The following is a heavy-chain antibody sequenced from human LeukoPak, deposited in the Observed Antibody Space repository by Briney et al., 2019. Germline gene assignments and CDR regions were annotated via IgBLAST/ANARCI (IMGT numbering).Heavy chain of an antibody. CDR3: ARDSTVWTPNYYYGMDV. J-gene: IGHJ6*02. CDR1: GFTFSSYA. Sequence: GGSLRLSCVASGFTFSSYATHWVRQAPGKGLEWVGVISYDGNNKFYADSVKGRFTISRDNSKNTLYLQMNSLRAEDTAVYYCARDSTVWTPNYYYGMDVWGQGTTVTVSS. CDR2: ISYDGNNK. V-gene: IGHV3-30-3*01. D-gene: IGHD3/OR15-3a*01.